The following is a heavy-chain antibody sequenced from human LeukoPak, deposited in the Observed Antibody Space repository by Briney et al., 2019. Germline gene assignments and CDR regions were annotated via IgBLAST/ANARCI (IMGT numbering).Heavy chain of an antibody. V-gene: IGHV3-23*01. Sequence: GGSLRLSCAASGFTFSSYAMSWVRQAPGKGLEWVSAISGSGGSTYYADSVKGRFTISRDNSKNTLHLQMNSLRAEDTAVYYCAKGGDSSGWYGSYWGQGTLVTVSS. CDR3: AKGGDSSGWYGSY. J-gene: IGHJ4*02. CDR1: GFTFSSYA. CDR2: ISGSGGST. D-gene: IGHD6-19*01.